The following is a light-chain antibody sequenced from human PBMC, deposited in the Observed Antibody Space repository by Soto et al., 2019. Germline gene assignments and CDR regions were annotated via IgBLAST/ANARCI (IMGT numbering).Light chain of an antibody. Sequence: EMVLTQAPDTLSLSPGERATLSCRASQSFNSIYLAWYQQKPGQAPRLLIYGASSRATGIPDRFSGSGSGTDFTLTISRLEPEDFAVYYCQQYGSSQITFGQGTRLE. CDR1: QSFNSIY. CDR2: GAS. J-gene: IGKJ5*01. V-gene: IGKV3-20*01. CDR3: QQYGSSQIT.